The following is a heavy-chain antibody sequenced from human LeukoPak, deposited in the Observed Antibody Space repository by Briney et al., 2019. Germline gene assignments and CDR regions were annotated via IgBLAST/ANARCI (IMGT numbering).Heavy chain of an antibody. Sequence: PGGSLRLSCTASGFTFSPYAMHWVRRAPGKGLEWVSFIHRDDKTYYADSVKGRFTMSRDSSKNTLYLQMNSLGADDTAVYYCAREVISTPSYFDYWGQGILVTVSS. CDR1: GFTFSPYA. CDR2: IHRDDKT. D-gene: IGHD2-2*01. CDR3: AREVISTPSYFDY. V-gene: IGHV3-53*01. J-gene: IGHJ4*02.